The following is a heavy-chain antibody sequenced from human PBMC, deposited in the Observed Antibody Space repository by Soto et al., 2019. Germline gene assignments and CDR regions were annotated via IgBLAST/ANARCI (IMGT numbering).Heavy chain of an antibody. CDR2: IYYSGST. CDR3: TRNYRLVAFDI. J-gene: IGHJ3*02. V-gene: IGHV4-59*01. Sequence: SETLSLTCTVSGGSISSYYWSWIRQPPGKGLEWIGYIYYSGSTNYNPSLKSRVTISVDTSKNQFSLKLSSVTAADTAVYYCTRNYRLVAFDIWGQGTMVTVSS. CDR1: GGSISSYY. D-gene: IGHD1-7*01.